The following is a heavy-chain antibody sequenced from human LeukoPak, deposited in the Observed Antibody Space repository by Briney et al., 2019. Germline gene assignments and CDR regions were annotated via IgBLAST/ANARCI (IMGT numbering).Heavy chain of an antibody. V-gene: IGHV3-74*01. Sequence: PGGSLRLSCAGSGFTFSLYSMHWVRQAPGKGLVWVSRSNSDGSDTRYADSVKGRFTISRDDAKNTVYLQMHSLSAEDTAVYYCARDRDYYDSSGFPPDYWGQGTLVTVSS. CDR3: ARDRDYYDSSGFPPDY. D-gene: IGHD3-22*01. CDR1: GFTFSLYS. CDR2: SNSDGSDT. J-gene: IGHJ4*02.